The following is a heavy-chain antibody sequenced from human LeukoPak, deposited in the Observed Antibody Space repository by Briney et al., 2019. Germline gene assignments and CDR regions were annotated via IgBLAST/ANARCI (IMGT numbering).Heavy chain of an antibody. V-gene: IGHV3-74*03. CDR3: ARASTTVPNLLDN. CDR2: LSGDGSSI. CDR1: GFTFSTYW. J-gene: IGHJ4*02. Sequence: GGSLRLSCVASGFTFSTYWMHWVRQAPGKRLLCVLRLSGDGSSIKYADSLKGRFTISRDNAKNTLYLQMDSLRADDTAVYFCARASTTVPNLLDNWGQGTLVSVSS. D-gene: IGHD4-17*01.